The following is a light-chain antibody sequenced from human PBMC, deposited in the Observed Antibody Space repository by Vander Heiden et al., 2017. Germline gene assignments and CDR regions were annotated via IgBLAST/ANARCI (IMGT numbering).Light chain of an antibody. Sequence: IVMTQSPATLSVSPGERAPLSCRASQKVSRNLAWYQQKPGQAPKLLIYGASTKATGIPARFSGSGSGTEFTLTITSLQSEDFALFYCQQYDNWPRTFGQGTKVEI. V-gene: IGKV3-15*01. CDR1: QKVSRN. CDR3: QQYDNWPRT. CDR2: GAS. J-gene: IGKJ1*01.